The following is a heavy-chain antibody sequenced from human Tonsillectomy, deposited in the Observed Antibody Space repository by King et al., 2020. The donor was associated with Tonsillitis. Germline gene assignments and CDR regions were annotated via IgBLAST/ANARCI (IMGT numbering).Heavy chain of an antibody. CDR1: GFTFGDYA. V-gene: IGHV3-49*04. J-gene: IGHJ4*02. CDR2: IRSKAYGGTT. D-gene: IGHD3-22*01. CDR3: ARSMIEVVSLGY. Sequence: VQLVESGGGLVQPGRSLRLSCTASGFTFGDYAMSWVRQAPGKGLEWVGFIRSKAYGGTTEYAASVKGRFTISRDDSKSIAYLQMNSLKTEDTAVYYCARSMIEVVSLGYWGQGTLVTVSS.